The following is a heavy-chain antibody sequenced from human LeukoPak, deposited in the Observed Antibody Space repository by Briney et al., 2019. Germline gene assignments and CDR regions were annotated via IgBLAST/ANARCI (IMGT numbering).Heavy chain of an antibody. CDR1: GYTFTSYG. CDR3: ARGVNYGSSSWSYYYYYMDV. CDR2: ISAYNGNT. D-gene: IGHD6-13*01. V-gene: IGHV1-18*01. J-gene: IGHJ6*03. Sequence: ASVKVSCKASGYTFTSYGISWVRQAPGQGLEWMGWISAYNGNTNYAQKFQGRVTMTRDTSISTAYMELSRLRSDDTAVYYCARGVNYGSSSWSYYYYYMDVWGKGTTVTVSS.